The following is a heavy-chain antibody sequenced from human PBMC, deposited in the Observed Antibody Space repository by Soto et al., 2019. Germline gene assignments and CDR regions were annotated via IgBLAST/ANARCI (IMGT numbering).Heavy chain of an antibody. J-gene: IGHJ4*02. CDR1: GYSFAGYW. Sequence: GESLKISCKGSGYSFAGYWITWVRQKPGKGLEWMGRIDPSDSQTYYSPSFRGHVTISVTKSITTVFLQWSSLRASDTAMYYCARRIYDSDTGPNFQYYFDSWGQGTPVTVSS. D-gene: IGHD3-22*01. V-gene: IGHV5-10-1*01. CDR2: IDPSDSQT. CDR3: ARRIYDSDTGPNFQYYFDS.